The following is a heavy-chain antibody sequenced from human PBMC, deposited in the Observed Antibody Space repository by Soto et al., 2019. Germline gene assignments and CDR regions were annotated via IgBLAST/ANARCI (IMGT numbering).Heavy chain of an antibody. V-gene: IGHV1-69*13. CDR3: ARDLTMVRGVIGRGFDY. CDR2: IIPIFGTA. CDR1: GGTFSSYA. J-gene: IGHJ4*02. Sequence: GASVKVSCKASGGTFSSYAISWVRQAPGQGLEWMGGIIPIFGTANYAQKFQGRVTITAGESTSTAYMELSSLRSEDTAVYYCARDLTMVRGVIGRGFDYWGQGTLVTVSS. D-gene: IGHD3-10*01.